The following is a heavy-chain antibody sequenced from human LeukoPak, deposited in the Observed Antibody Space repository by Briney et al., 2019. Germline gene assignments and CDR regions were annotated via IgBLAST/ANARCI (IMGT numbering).Heavy chain of an antibody. CDR2: IIPIFGTA. CDR3: ARVRDGYNSGFYYFDY. CDR1: GGTFSSYA. D-gene: IGHD5-24*01. J-gene: IGHJ4*02. V-gene: IGHV1-69*05. Sequence: SVKVSCKASGGTFSSYAISWVRQAPGQGLEWMGGIIPIFGTANYAQKFQGRVTITTDESTSTAYMELSSLRSEDTAVYYCARVRDGYNSGFYYFDYWGQGTLVTVSS.